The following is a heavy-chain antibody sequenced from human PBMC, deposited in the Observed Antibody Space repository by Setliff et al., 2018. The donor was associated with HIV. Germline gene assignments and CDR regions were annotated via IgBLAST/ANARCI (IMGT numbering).Heavy chain of an antibody. CDR3: ARPNYYDSSGSFDY. D-gene: IGHD3-22*01. V-gene: IGHV3-23*01. CDR1: GFSFRSYA. CDR2: ISGSGDIT. J-gene: IGHJ4*02. Sequence: PGGSLRLSCAASGFSFRSYAVSWVRQAPGKGLEWVSVISGSGDITYYRESVKGRFTVSRDNAKNSLCLQTNSLRAEDTAVYYCARPNYYDSSGSFDYWGQGTLVTVSS.